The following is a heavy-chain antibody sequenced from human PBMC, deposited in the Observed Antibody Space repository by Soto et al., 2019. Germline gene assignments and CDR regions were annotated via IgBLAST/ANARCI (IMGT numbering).Heavy chain of an antibody. D-gene: IGHD2-2*01. J-gene: IGHJ6*02. Sequence: SLRLSCTASGFTFGDYAMSWFRQAPGKGLEWVGFIRSKAYGGTTEYAASVKGRFTISRDDSKNSLYLQMNSLKTEDTAVYYCGRGYCTSTSCPRAHYGLDVWGQGTTVTVSS. CDR3: GRGYCTSTSCPRAHYGLDV. V-gene: IGHV3-49*03. CDR1: GFTFGDYA. CDR2: IRSKAYGGTT.